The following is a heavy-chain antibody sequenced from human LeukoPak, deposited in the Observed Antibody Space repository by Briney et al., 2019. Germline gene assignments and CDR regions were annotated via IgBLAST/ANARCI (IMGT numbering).Heavy chain of an antibody. D-gene: IGHD2-15*01. CDR1: GFTFSDYY. Sequence: GGSLRLSCAASGFTFSDYYMSWIRQAPGKGLEWVSYISSSGSTTYYADSVKGRFTISRDNAKNSLYLQMNSLRAEDTAVYYCARSIVVVAASFFDYWGQGTLVTVSS. CDR3: ARSIVVVAASFFDY. J-gene: IGHJ4*02. CDR2: ISSSGSTT. V-gene: IGHV3-11*01.